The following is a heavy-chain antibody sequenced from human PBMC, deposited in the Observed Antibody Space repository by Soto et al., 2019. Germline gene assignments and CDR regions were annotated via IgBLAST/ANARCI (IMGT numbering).Heavy chain of an antibody. V-gene: IGHV3-23*01. CDR1: GFTFIAYA. D-gene: IGHD4-17*01. Sequence: EVQLLESGGDLVQPGGSLRLSCAASGFTFIAYAMSWVRQSPGKGLEWVSSITGGGVRTDYADSVKGRFTISRDNSKNTLYLDMSSLRAEDSALYYCAGRFGDYVRFIDYWGQGALVTVSS. J-gene: IGHJ4*02. CDR2: ITGGGVRT. CDR3: AGRFGDYVRFIDY.